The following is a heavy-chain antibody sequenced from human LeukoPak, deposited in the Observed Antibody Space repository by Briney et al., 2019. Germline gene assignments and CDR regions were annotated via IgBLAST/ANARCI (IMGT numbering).Heavy chain of an antibody. J-gene: IGHJ6*02. CDR3: ARVKDDFWSGYHYYYYGMDV. CDR2: MNPNSGNT. Sequence: ASVKVSCKASGYTFTSYDINWVRQATGQGLEWMGWMNPNSGNTGYAQKFQGRVTMTRNTPISTAYMELSSLRSEDTAVYYCARVKDDFWSGYHYYYYGMDVWGQGTTVTVSS. V-gene: IGHV1-8*01. CDR1: GYTFTSYD. D-gene: IGHD3-3*01.